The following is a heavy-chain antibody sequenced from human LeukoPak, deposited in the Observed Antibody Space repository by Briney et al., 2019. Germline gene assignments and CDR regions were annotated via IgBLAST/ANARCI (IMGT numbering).Heavy chain of an antibody. CDR3: AKASEWLLSY. Sequence: GGSLRLSCAASGFIIKNYGMSWVRQAPGKGLEWVSFITGSGTTYYADSVKGRFTISRDNSKNTLYLQMNSLRAEDTAVYYCAKASEWLLSYWGQGTLVTVSS. CDR2: ITGSGTT. CDR1: GFIIKNYG. J-gene: IGHJ4*02. V-gene: IGHV3-23*01. D-gene: IGHD3-3*01.